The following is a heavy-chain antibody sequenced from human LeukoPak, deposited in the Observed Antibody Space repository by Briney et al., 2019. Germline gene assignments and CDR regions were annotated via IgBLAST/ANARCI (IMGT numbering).Heavy chain of an antibody. V-gene: IGHV3-11*01. D-gene: IGHD4-11*01. J-gene: IGHJ3*02. CDR2: ISSGGRTI. CDR1: GFTFTDSF. CDR3: AKLWHDYSNYGWSSYGAFDI. Sequence: GSLRLSCAASGFTFTDSFMTWIRQAPGKGLEWVSSISSGGRTIYYADFVKGRFTISRDNAKNSLYLQMNSLRAEDTAVYYCAKLWHDYSNYGWSSYGAFDIWGQGTMVTVSS.